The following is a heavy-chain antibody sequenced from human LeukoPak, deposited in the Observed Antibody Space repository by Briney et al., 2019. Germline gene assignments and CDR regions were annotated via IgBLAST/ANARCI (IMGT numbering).Heavy chain of an antibody. Sequence: GGSLRLSCAVSKFSFSVYTMHWVRQAPGKGLEWVALTSSYGSNKYYAESVKGRFTISRDDSKNTVYLQMNSLRAEDTAVYYCAKEISSSSSWYGDDAFDIWGQGTMVTVSS. CDR3: AKEISSSSSWYGDDAFDI. CDR2: TSSYGSNK. J-gene: IGHJ3*02. D-gene: IGHD6-13*01. CDR1: KFSFSVYT. V-gene: IGHV3-30-3*01.